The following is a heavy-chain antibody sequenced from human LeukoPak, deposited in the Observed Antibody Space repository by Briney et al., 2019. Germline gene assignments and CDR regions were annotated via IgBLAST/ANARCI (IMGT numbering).Heavy chain of an antibody. CDR3: ARVSPERLRYMDV. CDR1: GGSISSSNW. V-gene: IGHV4-4*02. Sequence: SETLSLTCAVSGGSISSSNWWSWVRQPPGKGLEWIGEIYHSGSTNYNPSLKSRVTISVDKSKNQFSLKLSSVTAADTAVYYCARVSPERLRYMDVWGKGTTVTISS. J-gene: IGHJ6*03. D-gene: IGHD2/OR15-2a*01. CDR2: IYHSGST.